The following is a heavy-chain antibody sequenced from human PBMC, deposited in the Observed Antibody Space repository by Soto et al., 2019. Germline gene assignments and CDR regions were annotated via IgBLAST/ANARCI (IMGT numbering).Heavy chain of an antibody. V-gene: IGHV1-2*04. J-gene: IGHJ3*02. CDR1: GYTFTGYY. CDR2: INPNSGGT. Sequence: SVKVSCKASGYTFTGYYMHWVRQAPGQGLEWMGWINPNSGGTNYAQKFQGWVTMTRDTSISTDYMELSRLRSDETAVYYCASDTEGGADAFDIWGQGTMVTVSS. D-gene: IGHD1-26*01. CDR3: ASDTEGGADAFDI.